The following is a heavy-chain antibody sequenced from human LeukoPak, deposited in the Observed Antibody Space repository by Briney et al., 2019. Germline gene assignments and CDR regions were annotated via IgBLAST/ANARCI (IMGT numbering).Heavy chain of an antibody. CDR2: INPSGGST. D-gene: IGHD3-10*01. Sequence: ASVKVSCKASGYTFTSYYMHWVRQAPGQGLEWMGIINPSGGSTSYAQKFQGRVTMTRDMSTSTVYMELSSLRSEDTAVYYCARANMVRGVGSFFDRNWFDPWGQGTLVTVSS. CDR1: GYTFTSYY. CDR3: ARANMVRGVGSFFDRNWFDP. V-gene: IGHV1-46*01. J-gene: IGHJ5*02.